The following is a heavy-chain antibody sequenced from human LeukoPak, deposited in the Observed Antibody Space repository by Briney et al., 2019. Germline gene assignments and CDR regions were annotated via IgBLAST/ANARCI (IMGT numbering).Heavy chain of an antibody. CDR1: GFTFSSYA. CDR3: AKHQLQSTVLFDY. CDR2: VSGGAGGT. V-gene: IGHV3-23*01. J-gene: IGHJ4*02. D-gene: IGHD4-11*01. Sequence: SGGSLRLSCAASGFTFSSYAMSWVRQAPGKGLEWLSTVSGGAGGTSYADSVKGRFTISRDNSKNTLFLQMNSLRAEDTAVYYCAKHQLQSTVLFDYWGQGTLVTVSS.